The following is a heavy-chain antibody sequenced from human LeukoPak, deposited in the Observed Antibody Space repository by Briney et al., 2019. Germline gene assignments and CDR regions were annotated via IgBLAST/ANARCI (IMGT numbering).Heavy chain of an antibody. CDR2: ISAYNGNT. CDR3: ARVNRGAYYYYYYMDV. CDR1: GYTFTSYG. V-gene: IGHV1-18*01. J-gene: IGHJ6*03. Sequence: ASVKVSCKASGYTFTSYGISWVRQAPGQGLEWMGWISAYNGNTNYAQKLQGRVTMTTDTSTSTAYMGLRSLRSDDTAVYYCARVNRGAYYYYYYMDVWGKGTTVTVSS. D-gene: IGHD3-10*01.